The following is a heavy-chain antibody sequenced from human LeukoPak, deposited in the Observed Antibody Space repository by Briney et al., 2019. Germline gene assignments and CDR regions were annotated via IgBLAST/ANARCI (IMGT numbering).Heavy chain of an antibody. D-gene: IGHD6-6*01. V-gene: IGHV3-74*01. CDR2: IKPDGTTS. J-gene: IGHJ4*02. CDR1: GFGFINFW. CDR3: AREADPSLYASSSPDY. Sequence: PGGSLTLSCAASGFGFINFWMHWVRQAPGKGLVWVSRIKPDGTTSVYADSVKGRFTISIDNLKNTLYLQMRSLRAEDTAVYFCAREADPSLYASSSPDYWCQGTPLTVSS.